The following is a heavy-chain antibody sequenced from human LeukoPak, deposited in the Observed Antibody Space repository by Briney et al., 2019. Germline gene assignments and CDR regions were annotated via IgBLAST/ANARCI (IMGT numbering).Heavy chain of an antibody. Sequence: GGSLRLSCAASGFTFSSYWMSWVRQAPGKGLEWVANIKQDGSEKYYVDSVKGRFTISRDNAKNSLYLQMNSLRAEDTAVYYCARSPTQLRYFDWLDYWGQGTLVTVSS. CDR2: IKQDGSEK. J-gene: IGHJ4*02. D-gene: IGHD3-9*01. V-gene: IGHV3-7*01. CDR3: ARSPTQLRYFDWLDY. CDR1: GFTFSSYW.